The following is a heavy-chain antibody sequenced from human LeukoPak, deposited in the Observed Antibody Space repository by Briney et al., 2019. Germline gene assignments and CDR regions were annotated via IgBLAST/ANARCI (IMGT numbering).Heavy chain of an antibody. Sequence: ASVKVSCKASGYTFSDFGISWVRQAPGQGLEWMGWISTYNGNTNYAQKLQGRVAINTDTSTSTAYMELRSLRSDDTAVYYCARDCDRSGYYCYWGQGTLVTVS. V-gene: IGHV1-18*01. CDR2: ISTYNGNT. CDR1: GYTFSDFG. J-gene: IGHJ4*02. D-gene: IGHD3-22*01. CDR3: ARDCDRSGYYCY.